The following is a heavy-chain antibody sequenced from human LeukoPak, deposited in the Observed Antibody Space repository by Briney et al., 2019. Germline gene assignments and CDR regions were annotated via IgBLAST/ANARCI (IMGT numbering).Heavy chain of an antibody. Sequence: PSETLSLTCTVSGGSISSSSYYWGWLRQPPGKGLEWIGSIYYSGSTYYNPSLKSRFTISLDTSKNQFSLKLSSVPAADPAVYYCARGPHYALGIYFDYWGQGTLVTVSS. D-gene: IGHD7-27*01. CDR3: ARGPHYALGIYFDY. CDR2: IYYSGST. CDR1: GGSISSSSYY. J-gene: IGHJ4*02. V-gene: IGHV4-39*07.